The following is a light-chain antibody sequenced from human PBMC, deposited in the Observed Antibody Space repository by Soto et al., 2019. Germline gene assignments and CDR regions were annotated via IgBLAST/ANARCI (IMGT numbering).Light chain of an antibody. CDR3: QHYGRSPPWT. Sequence: EIVLTQSPGTLTLSPGERATLSCRASQSISSKYLAWYQQKLGQAPRLLLYGASNRATGIPARFSGSGSGTDFSLTISRLEHEDFAADYCQHYGRSPPWTFGQGTKVDIK. CDR2: GAS. J-gene: IGKJ1*01. V-gene: IGKV3-20*01. CDR1: QSISSKY.